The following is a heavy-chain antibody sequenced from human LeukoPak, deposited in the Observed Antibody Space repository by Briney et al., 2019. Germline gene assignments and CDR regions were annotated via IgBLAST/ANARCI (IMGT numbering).Heavy chain of an antibody. D-gene: IGHD2-2*01. CDR2: ISGSGGST. J-gene: IGHJ4*02. Sequence: GGSLRLSCAAPGFTFSSYAMSWVRQAPGKGLEWVSAISGSGGSTYYADSVKGRFTISRDNSKNTLYLQMHGLRAEDTAVYYCAKTGFYCSSTSCYFDYWGQGTLVTASS. V-gene: IGHV3-23*01. CDR3: AKTGFYCSSTSCYFDY. CDR1: GFTFSSYA.